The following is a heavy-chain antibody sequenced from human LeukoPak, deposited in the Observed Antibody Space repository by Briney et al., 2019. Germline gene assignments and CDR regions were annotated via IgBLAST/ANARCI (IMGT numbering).Heavy chain of an antibody. V-gene: IGHV3-23*01. J-gene: IGHJ4*02. CDR3: AKKSGGDCHDY. CDR2: ISGSGCST. Sequence: GGSLRLSCAASGFTFSTYAMRWVRQAPGKGLEWVSAISGSGCSTYYAGSVKGRFTISRDNSKNTLYLQMNSLRAEDTAVYYCAKKSGGDCHDYWGQGTLVTVSS. CDR1: GFTFSTYA. D-gene: IGHD2-21*02.